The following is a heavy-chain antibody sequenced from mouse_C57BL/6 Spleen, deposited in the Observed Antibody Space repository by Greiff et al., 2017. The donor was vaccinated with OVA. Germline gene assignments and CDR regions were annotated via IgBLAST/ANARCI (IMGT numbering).Heavy chain of an antibody. Sequence: QVQLQQSGAELVKPGASVKISCKASGYAFSSYWMNWVKQRPGKGLEWIGQIYPGVGDTNYNGKFKGKATLTADKSSSTAYMQLSSLTSEDSAVYFCARSDYGNSWFAYWGQGTLVTVSA. D-gene: IGHD2-1*01. CDR2: IYPGVGDT. CDR3: ARSDYGNSWFAY. J-gene: IGHJ3*01. CDR1: GYAFSSYW. V-gene: IGHV1-80*01.